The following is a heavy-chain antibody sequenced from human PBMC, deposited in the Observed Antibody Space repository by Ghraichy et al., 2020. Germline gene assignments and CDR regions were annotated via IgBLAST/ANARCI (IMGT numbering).Heavy chain of an antibody. CDR1: GGSFSGYY. J-gene: IGHJ6*02. CDR3: ARGRYCSSTSCSDYYGMDV. V-gene: IGHV4-34*01. D-gene: IGHD2-2*01. CDR2: INHSGST. Sequence: SETPSLTCAVYGGSFSGYYWSWIRQPPGKGLEWIGEINHSGSTNYNPSLKSRVTISVDTSKNQFSLKLSSVTAADTAVYYCARGRYCSSTSCSDYYGMDVWGQGTTVTVSS.